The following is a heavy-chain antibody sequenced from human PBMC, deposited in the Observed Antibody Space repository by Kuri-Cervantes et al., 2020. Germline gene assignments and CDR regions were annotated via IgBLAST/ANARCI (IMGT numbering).Heavy chain of an antibody. CDR2: IKQDGSEK. CDR3: VRAGPTAWFDP. J-gene: IGHJ5*02. V-gene: IGHV3-7*04. D-gene: IGHD4-11*01. Sequence: GGSLRLSCAASGFTSSSYWMSWVRQAPGKGLEWVANIKQDGSEKYYVDSVKGRFTISRDNAKNTVYLQMNSLRAEDTAVYYCVRAGPTAWFDPWGEGTLVTVSS. CDR1: GFTSSSYW.